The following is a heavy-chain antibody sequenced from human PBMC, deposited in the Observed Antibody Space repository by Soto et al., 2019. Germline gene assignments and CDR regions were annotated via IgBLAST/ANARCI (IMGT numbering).Heavy chain of an antibody. Sequence: QVPLVQSGAEVKKPGASVKVSCKASGYTFTSYDINWVRQATGQGLEWMGWMNPNRGNTGYAQKFQGRVTMTRNTSISTAYMELSSLRSEDTAVYYCARLTPKTLCYFDYWGQGTLVTVSS. CDR3: ARLTPKTLCYFDY. D-gene: IGHD3-16*01. CDR1: GYTFTSYD. CDR2: MNPNRGNT. V-gene: IGHV1-8*01. J-gene: IGHJ4*02.